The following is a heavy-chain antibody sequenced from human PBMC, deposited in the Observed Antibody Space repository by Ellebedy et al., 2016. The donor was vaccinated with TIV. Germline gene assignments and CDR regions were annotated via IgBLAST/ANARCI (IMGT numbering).Heavy chain of an antibody. CDR1: SGSISSGGYS. Sequence: MPSETLSLTCAVSSGSISSGGYSWSWIRQPQGRGLEWIGYIYHGGATYYNPSLKSRVTISIDSSKNEFSLTVRSVTAADTAVYFCARSDSRTDNDGFDVWGQGTMVHVSS. J-gene: IGHJ3*01. CDR2: IYHGGAT. CDR3: ARSDSRTDNDGFDV. D-gene: IGHD6-13*01. V-gene: IGHV4-30-2*01.